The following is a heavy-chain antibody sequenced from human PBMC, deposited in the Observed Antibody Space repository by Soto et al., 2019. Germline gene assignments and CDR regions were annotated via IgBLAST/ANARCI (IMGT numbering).Heavy chain of an antibody. CDR3: APHVSCSGGSCQYDAFAI. CDR2: VTADGGT. CDR1: GFTFSSYA. Sequence: SLRLCCAASGFTFSSYAMSWIRQAPGKGPEWVSTVTADGGTYYADSVKGRFAMSRDTSENTLYLQMNSLGAEDTAAYYCAPHVSCSGGSCQYDAFAIRGQGTMITVSS. J-gene: IGHJ3*02. V-gene: IGHV3-23*01. D-gene: IGHD2-15*01.